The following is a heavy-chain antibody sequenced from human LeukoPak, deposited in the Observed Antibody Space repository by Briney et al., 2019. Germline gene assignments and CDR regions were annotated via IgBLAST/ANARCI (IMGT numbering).Heavy chain of an antibody. CDR3: AREGYYYDSSGYLLIYAFDI. J-gene: IGHJ3*02. Sequence: GGSLRLSCAASRFTFSSYWMSWVRQAPGKGLEWVANINQDGSEKYYVNSVKGQFTISRDNSKNTLYLQMNSLRAEDTAVYYCAREGYYYDSSGYLLIYAFDIWGHGTMVTVSS. D-gene: IGHD3-22*01. V-gene: IGHV3-7*01. CDR1: RFTFSSYW. CDR2: INQDGSEK.